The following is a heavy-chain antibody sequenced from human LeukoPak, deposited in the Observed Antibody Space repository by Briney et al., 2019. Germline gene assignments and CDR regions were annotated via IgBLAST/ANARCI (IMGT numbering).Heavy chain of an antibody. V-gene: IGHV3-21*01. J-gene: IGHJ4*02. CDR1: GFTFSSYS. D-gene: IGHD6-13*01. Sequence: GGSLLLSCAASGFTFSSYSMNWVRQAPGKGLEWVSSISSSSSYIYYADSVKGRFTISRDNAKNSLYLQMNSLRAEDTAVYYCARESVAAARSFYFDYWGQGTLVTVSS. CDR3: ARESVAAARSFYFDY. CDR2: ISSSSSYI.